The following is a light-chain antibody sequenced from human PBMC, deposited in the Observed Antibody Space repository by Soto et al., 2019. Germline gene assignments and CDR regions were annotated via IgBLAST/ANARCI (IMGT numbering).Light chain of an antibody. CDR1: QSVSSN. Sequence: EIVMTQSPATLSVSPGERATHSCRASQSVSSNLAWYQQKPGQAPRLLIYGASTRATGIPARFSGSGSGTDFTLTISSLQSEDFAVYYCQQYNKWPPLTFGGGTKVEIK. CDR3: QQYNKWPPLT. J-gene: IGKJ4*01. V-gene: IGKV3-15*01. CDR2: GAS.